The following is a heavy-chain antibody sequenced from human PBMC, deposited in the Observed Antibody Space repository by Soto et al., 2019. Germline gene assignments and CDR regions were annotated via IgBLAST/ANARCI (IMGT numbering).Heavy chain of an antibody. V-gene: IGHV1-69*13. CDR2: IIPIFGTA. CDR3: AGPLYRSSWYSQNYSYYGRDV. Sequence: SVKGSCKASGGTFSSYAISWVRQAPGQGLEWMGGIIPIFGTANYAQKFQGRVTITADASTSTAYMELSSLRSEDTAVYYCAGPLYRSSWYSQNYSYYGRDVW. J-gene: IGHJ6*01. CDR1: GGTFSSYA. D-gene: IGHD6-13*01.